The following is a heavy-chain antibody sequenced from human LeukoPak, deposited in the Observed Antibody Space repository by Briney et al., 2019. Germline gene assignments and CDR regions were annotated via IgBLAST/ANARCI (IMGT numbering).Heavy chain of an antibody. CDR1: GFTFSGSA. CDR2: VRSKANNYAT. D-gene: IGHD4-11*01. J-gene: IGHJ5*02. V-gene: IGHV3-73*01. Sequence: GGSLRLSCVASGFTFSGSAMHWVRQASGKGLEWVGRVRSKANNYATAYAESVKGRFTVSRGDSKNTAYLQMNSLKAEDTAVYYCTRVDYSNYGWFDPWGQGTLVTVSS. CDR3: TRVDYSNYGWFDP.